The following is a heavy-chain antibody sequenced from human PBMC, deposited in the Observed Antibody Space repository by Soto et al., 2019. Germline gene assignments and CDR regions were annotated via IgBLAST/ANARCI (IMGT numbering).Heavy chain of an antibody. J-gene: IGHJ4*02. Sequence: PGGSLRLSCAASGFTFSSYGMHWVRQAPGKGLEWVAVISYDGSNKYYADSVKGRSTISRDNSKNTLYLQMNSLRAEDTAVYYCAKEVGYSSGWPHFDYWGQGTLVTVSS. CDR1: GFTFSSYG. V-gene: IGHV3-30*18. CDR3: AKEVGYSSGWPHFDY. D-gene: IGHD6-19*01. CDR2: ISYDGSNK.